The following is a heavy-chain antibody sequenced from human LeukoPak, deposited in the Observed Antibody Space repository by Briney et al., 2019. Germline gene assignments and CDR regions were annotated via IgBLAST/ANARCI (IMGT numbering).Heavy chain of an antibody. CDR2: INHSGST. V-gene: IGHV4-34*01. CDR1: GGSFSGYY. J-gene: IGHJ5*02. Sequence: SETLSLTCAVYGGSFSGYYWSWIRQPPGKGLEWIGEINHSGSTNYNPSLESRVTISLDTSKNHFSLKLSSVTAADTAVYYCARGTGMGERWFDPWGQGTLVTVSS. CDR3: ARGTGMGERWFDP. D-gene: IGHD3-16*01.